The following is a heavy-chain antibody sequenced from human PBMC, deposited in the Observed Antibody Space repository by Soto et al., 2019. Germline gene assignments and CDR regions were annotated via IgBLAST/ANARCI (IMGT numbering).Heavy chain of an antibody. D-gene: IGHD3-16*01. J-gene: IGHJ4*01. CDR3: ARGKNYAFDY. V-gene: IGHV6-1*01. CDR1: GGTFSDTSVA. Sequence: KQSQTLSLTCVISGGTFSDTSVAWNWIRQSPSRGLEWLGRTYYNSKWYNDYAVSVKGRITISPDTSKIQFSLQLSSVTPDDTAVYYCARGKNYAFDYWGHGTLVTVSS. CDR2: TYYNSKWYN.